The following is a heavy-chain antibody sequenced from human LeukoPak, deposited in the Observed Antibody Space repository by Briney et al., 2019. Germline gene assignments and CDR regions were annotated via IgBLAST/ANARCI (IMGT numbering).Heavy chain of an antibody. CDR3: VRDRVLGAFDI. CDR2: IYYSGST. Sequence: SETLSLTCTVSGGSISSYSWTWIRQPPGKGLEWIGSIYYSGSTNYNPSLKSRVTLSVDTSKNQFSLKLSSVTAADTAVYYCVRDRVLGAFDIWGQGTMVTVSS. D-gene: IGHD3-16*01. CDR1: GGSISSYS. J-gene: IGHJ3*02. V-gene: IGHV4-59*01.